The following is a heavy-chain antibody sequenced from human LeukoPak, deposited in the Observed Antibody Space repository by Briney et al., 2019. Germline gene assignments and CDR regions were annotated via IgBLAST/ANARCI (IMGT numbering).Heavy chain of an antibody. CDR3: ARGAVLRYFDWLLHEEYFQH. V-gene: IGHV4-4*07. Sequence: PSETLSLTCTVSGGSLSSSFWSWIRQPAGKGLEWIGRIYASGTTNYNPSLKSRVTMSVDTSKNQFSLKLTSVTAADTAVYYCARGAVLRYFDWLLHEEYFQHWGQGTLVTVSS. CDR2: IYASGTT. D-gene: IGHD3-9*01. CDR1: GGSLSSSF. J-gene: IGHJ1*01.